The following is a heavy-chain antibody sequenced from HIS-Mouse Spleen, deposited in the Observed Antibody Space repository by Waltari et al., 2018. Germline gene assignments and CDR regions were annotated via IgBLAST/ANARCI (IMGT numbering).Heavy chain of an antibody. V-gene: IGHV3-30*03. CDR3: ATLSWGYEYNSFDY. CDR2: ISYDGSNK. CDR1: GFTLLSYG. Sequence: QVQLVESGGGVVQPGESLRLSCPASGFTLLSYGMNWVRQAPGKGLEWVAVISYDGSNKYYADSVKGRFTISRDNSKNTLYLQMNSLRAEDTAVYYCATLSWGYEYNSFDYWGQGTLVTVSS. J-gene: IGHJ4*02. D-gene: IGHD6-13*01.